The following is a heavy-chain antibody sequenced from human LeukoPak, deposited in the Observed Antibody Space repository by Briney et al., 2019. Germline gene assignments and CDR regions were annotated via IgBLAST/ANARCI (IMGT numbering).Heavy chain of an antibody. CDR2: MNPRNGNT. D-gene: IGHD3-10*01. V-gene: IGHV1-8*02. CDR1: GGTFSSYA. CDR3: VRDGEGVAISVNYWFDP. J-gene: IGHJ5*02. Sequence: ASVKVSCEASGGTFSSYAINWVRQATGQGLEWIGWMNPRNGNTGYAQKFQGRVTMTRDTSISTAYMELRSLRSEDTAVYYCVRDGEGVAISVNYWFDPWGQGTLVTVSS.